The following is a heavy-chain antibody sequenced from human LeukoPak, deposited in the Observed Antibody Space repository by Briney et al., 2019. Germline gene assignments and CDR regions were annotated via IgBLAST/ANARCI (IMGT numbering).Heavy chain of an antibody. J-gene: IGHJ3*02. V-gene: IGHV3-30-3*01. Sequence: AGGSLRLSCAASGFTFSSYAMHWVRQAPGKGLEWVAVISYDGSNKYYADSVKGRFTISRDNSKNTLYLQMNSLRAEDTAVYYCAREAPRMVYAFDIWGQGTMVTVSS. D-gene: IGHD2-8*01. CDR3: AREAPRMVYAFDI. CDR2: ISYDGSNK. CDR1: GFTFSSYA.